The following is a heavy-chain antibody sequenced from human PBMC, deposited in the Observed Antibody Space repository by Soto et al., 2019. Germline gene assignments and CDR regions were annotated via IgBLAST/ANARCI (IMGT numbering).Heavy chain of an antibody. CDR3: ARYSLSQTYCSGGSCYYYYGMDV. J-gene: IGHJ6*02. CDR1: GYTFTGYY. Sequence: ASVKVSCKASGYTFTGYYMHWVRQAPGQGLEWMGWINPNSGGTNYAQKFQGWVTMTRDTSISTAYMELSRLRSDDTAVYYCARYSLSQTYCSGGSCYYYYGMDVWGQGTTVTVSS. V-gene: IGHV1-2*04. D-gene: IGHD2-15*01. CDR2: INPNSGGT.